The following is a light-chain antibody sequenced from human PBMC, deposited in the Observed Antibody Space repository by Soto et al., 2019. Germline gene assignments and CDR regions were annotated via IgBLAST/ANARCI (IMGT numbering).Light chain of an antibody. CDR3: QQYDTRPPGKLT. J-gene: IGKJ4*01. V-gene: IGKV1-33*01. CDR2: DAS. Sequence: DIPMTQSPASLSASVGDRVTITCQASQDISNYLNWYQQKPGKAPKLLIYDASNLETGVPSRFSGSGSGTHFTFTIRSLQPEDIATYYCQQYDTRPPGKLTFGGGTKVEIK. CDR1: QDISNY.